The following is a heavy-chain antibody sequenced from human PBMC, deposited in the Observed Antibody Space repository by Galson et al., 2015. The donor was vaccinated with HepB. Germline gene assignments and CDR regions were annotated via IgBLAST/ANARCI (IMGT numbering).Heavy chain of an antibody. D-gene: IGHD6-13*01. J-gene: IGHJ6*02. CDR1: GDSVSSNSAA. CDR2: TYYRSKWYN. CDR3: ARDNPAAAGGPSVYYYYGMDV. Sequence: CAISGDSVSSNSAAWNWIRQSPSRGLEWLGRTYYRSKWYNDYAVSVKSRITINPDTSKNQFSLQLNSVTPEDTAVYYCARDNPAAAGGPSVYYYYGMDVWGQGTTVTVSS. V-gene: IGHV6-1*01.